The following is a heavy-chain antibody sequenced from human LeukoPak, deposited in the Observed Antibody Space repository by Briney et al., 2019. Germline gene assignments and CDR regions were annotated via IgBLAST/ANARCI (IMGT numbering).Heavy chain of an antibody. CDR3: ARLRGGAWVYFDY. CDR1: GGSISSSIYY. Sequence: SETLSLTCTVSGGSISSSIYYWGWIRQPPGKGLELIGHVYYTGSAYFNPSLKSRVTMSVDTSKNQFSLNLSSVTAADTAVYYCARLRGGAWVYFDYWGQGTLVTVSS. D-gene: IGHD3-16*01. V-gene: IGHV4-39*01. CDR2: VYYTGSA. J-gene: IGHJ4*02.